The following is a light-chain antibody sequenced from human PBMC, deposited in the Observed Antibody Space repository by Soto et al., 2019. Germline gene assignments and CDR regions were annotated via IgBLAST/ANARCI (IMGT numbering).Light chain of an antibody. CDR3: QQSDSLPIT. Sequence: DIQMTQSPSSLSASVGDRVTITCRASQDISNYLNWYQQRPGKAPKLLIYDASNLERGVPSRFSVTRSGTHFTFAITSLQPEDVATYYCQQSDSLPITFGQGTRLEIK. V-gene: IGKV1-33*01. J-gene: IGKJ5*01. CDR1: QDISNY. CDR2: DAS.